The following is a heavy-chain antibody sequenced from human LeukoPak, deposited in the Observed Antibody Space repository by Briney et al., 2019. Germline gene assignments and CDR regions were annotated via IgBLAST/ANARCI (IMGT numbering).Heavy chain of an antibody. CDR1: GFTFSSYA. CDR3: VRVTGGESDYYYCYGLDV. D-gene: IGHD2-21*01. Sequence: PWGSLRLSCAPSGFTFSSYAMHWVRQAPGKGLEWVAVISYDGSNTYYADSVKGRFTISRDNSKNTLYLQMNSLRAEDTAVYYCVRVTGGESDYYYCYGLDVWGQGTSVTVPS. V-gene: IGHV3-30-3*01. CDR2: ISYDGSNT. J-gene: IGHJ6*02.